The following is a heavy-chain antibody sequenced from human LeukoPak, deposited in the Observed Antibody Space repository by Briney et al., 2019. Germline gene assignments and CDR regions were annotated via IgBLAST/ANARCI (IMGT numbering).Heavy chain of an antibody. D-gene: IGHD1-26*01. CDR1: GVSINTYY. J-gene: IGHJ4*02. CDR3: AVGPWELDF. Sequence: SGTLSLTCTVSGVSINTYYASWVRQAPGKGLEFIGFIYNGGNTNYNPSLKSRATIAVETSNNQFSLRLTSVTAADTAMYYCAVGPWELDFWGQGTLVTVSS. CDR2: IYNGGNT. V-gene: IGHV4-4*09.